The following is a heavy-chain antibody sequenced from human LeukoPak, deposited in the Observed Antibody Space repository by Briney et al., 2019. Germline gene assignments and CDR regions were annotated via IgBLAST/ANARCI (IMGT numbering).Heavy chain of an antibody. CDR3: ARVTYFDY. CDR1: GFTFSSYA. J-gene: IGHJ4*02. V-gene: IGHV3-30*01. D-gene: IGHD5-18*01. Sequence: PGRSLRLSCAASGFTFSSYAMHWVRQAPGKGLEWVAVISYDGSNKYYADSVKGRFTISRDNSKNTLYLQMNSLRAEDTAVYYCARVTYFDYWGQGTLGTVSS. CDR2: ISYDGSNK.